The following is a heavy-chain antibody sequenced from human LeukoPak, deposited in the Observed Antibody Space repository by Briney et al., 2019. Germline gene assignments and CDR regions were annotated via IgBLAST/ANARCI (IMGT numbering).Heavy chain of an antibody. V-gene: IGHV4-38-2*01. J-gene: IGHJ3*02. CDR1: GYSISSGYY. Sequence: SETLSLTCAVSGYSISSGYYWGWIRQSPGKGLEWIGNFYHSGTTYYNPSLKSRVTISVDPYKNQVSLKLSSVTAADTAVYYCARGYSYGYSDALDIWGQGTMVTVS. CDR3: ARGYSYGYSDALDI. CDR2: FYHSGTT. D-gene: IGHD5-18*01.